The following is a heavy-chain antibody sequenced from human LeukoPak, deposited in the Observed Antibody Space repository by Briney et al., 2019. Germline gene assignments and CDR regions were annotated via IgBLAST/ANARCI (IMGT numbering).Heavy chain of an antibody. CDR2: VNHSGYT. CDR3: ARMTTGHDY. Sequence: SETLSLTCGVSGTSFTSYYWSWIRQTPGKGLEWIGEVNHSGYTNMNPSLKSRITISVDTSKNQFSLMMTSVTAADTAVYFCARMTTGHDYWGQGTLVTVSS. J-gene: IGHJ4*02. V-gene: IGHV4-34*01. CDR1: GTSFTSYY. D-gene: IGHD4-17*01.